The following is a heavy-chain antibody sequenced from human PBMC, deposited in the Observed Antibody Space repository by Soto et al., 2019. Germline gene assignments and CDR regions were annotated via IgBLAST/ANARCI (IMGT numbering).Heavy chain of an antibody. Sequence: VGSLRLSCAVSGFTFSNAWMNCVRQAPGKGLEWVGRVKSKTHGGTTDYAAPVKGRFTISRDDSENTVFLQMNSLKTEDTAVYYCATGGYYPDYWGQGTLVTVS. D-gene: IGHD3-16*01. CDR3: ATGGYYPDY. CDR2: VKSKTHGGTT. J-gene: IGHJ4*02. CDR1: GFTFSNAW. V-gene: IGHV3-15*01.